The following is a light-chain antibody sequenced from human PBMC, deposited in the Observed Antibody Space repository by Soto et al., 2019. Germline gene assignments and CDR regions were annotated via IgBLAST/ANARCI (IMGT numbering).Light chain of an antibody. CDR1: SSDVGEYNY. CDR3: SSYTSSSPYV. Sequence: QSVLTQPASVSGSPGQSITISCTGTSSDVGEYNYVSWYQQHPGKAPKLMIYEVSNRPSGVSNRFSGSKSGNTAFLTSSGLQAEYEADYYCSSYTSSSPYVFGTGTKLTVL. CDR2: EVS. J-gene: IGLJ1*01. V-gene: IGLV2-14*01.